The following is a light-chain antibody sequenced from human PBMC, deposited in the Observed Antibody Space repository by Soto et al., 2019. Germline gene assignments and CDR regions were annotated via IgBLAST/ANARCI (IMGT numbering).Light chain of an antibody. CDR2: LAS. Sequence: EIVITQSPLSVPFTPPGAASISCRSTQSLLHSHGYTYLDWYLQRPGQSPQLLIYLASNRASGVPDRFSGSGSGTEFTLNITRVEADDVGVYFCMQALETPETFGQGTKVDIK. CDR1: QSLLHSHGYTY. V-gene: IGKV2-28*01. J-gene: IGKJ2*01. CDR3: MQALETPET.